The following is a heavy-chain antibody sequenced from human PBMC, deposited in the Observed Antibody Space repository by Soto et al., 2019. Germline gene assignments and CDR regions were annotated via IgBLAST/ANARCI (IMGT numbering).Heavy chain of an antibody. CDR3: AKGGRQWLVTSDFNY. CDR2: VSHDGRNT. Sequence: VQLVESGGGVVQPGRSLRLSCAASGFTFSDYAMHWVRQAPGKGLEWVAVVSHDGRNTHYADSVKGRFTISRDSSKNPVSLEMTSLRAEDTAVYYCAKGGRQWLVTSDFNYWGQGVLVTVSS. J-gene: IGHJ4*02. D-gene: IGHD6-19*01. V-gene: IGHV3-30*18. CDR1: GFTFSDYA.